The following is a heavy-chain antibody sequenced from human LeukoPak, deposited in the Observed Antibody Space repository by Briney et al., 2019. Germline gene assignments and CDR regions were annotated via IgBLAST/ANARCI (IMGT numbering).Heavy chain of an antibody. V-gene: IGHV3-9*01. CDR3: AKGLNSYDSSGYPS. D-gene: IGHD3-22*01. CDR1: GFTFDDYA. Sequence: GGSLRLSCAASGFTFDDYAMHWVRQAPGKGLEWVSGISWNSGSIGYADSVKGRFTISRDNAKNSLYLQMNSLRAEDTALYYCAKGLNSYDSSGYPSWGQGTLVTVSS. CDR2: ISWNSGSI. J-gene: IGHJ4*02.